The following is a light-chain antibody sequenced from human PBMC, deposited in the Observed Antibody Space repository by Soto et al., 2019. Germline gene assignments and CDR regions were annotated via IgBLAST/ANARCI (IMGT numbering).Light chain of an antibody. CDR1: SSNIGAGYD. CDR2: GNN. J-gene: IGLJ3*02. V-gene: IGLV1-40*01. CDR3: QSYDSSLSGSV. Sequence: QAVVTQPPSVSGAPGQRVTVSCTGSSSNIGAGYDVHWYQQLPGTAPKILIYGNNNRPSGVPDRFSGSKSGTSASLAITGLQAEDEADYYCQSYDSSLSGSVFGGGTKVTVL.